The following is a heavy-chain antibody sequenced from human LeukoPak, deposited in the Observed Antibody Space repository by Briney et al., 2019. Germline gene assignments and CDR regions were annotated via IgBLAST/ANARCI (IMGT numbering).Heavy chain of an antibody. D-gene: IGHD2-2*01. J-gene: IGHJ5*02. CDR2: INHSGNT. Sequence: SGTLSLTCAVYGGSFSGYYWSWIRQPPGKGLEWIGEINHSGNTYHNPSLKSRVTLSVDTSKNQFSLRLGSVTAADTALYYCARSLVPAAPQYNWFDPWGQGTLVTVSS. CDR3: ARSLVPAAPQYNWFDP. CDR1: GGSFSGYY. V-gene: IGHV4-34*01.